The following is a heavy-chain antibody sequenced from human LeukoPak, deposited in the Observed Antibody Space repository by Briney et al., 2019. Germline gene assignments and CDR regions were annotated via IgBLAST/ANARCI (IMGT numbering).Heavy chain of an antibody. CDR2: IYTSGST. V-gene: IGHV4-4*07. CDR3: ARHVYRFTMIQKVNYFDY. D-gene: IGHD3-22*01. J-gene: IGHJ4*02. CDR1: GGSISSYY. Sequence: PSETLSLTCTVSGGSISSYYWSWIRQPAGKGLEWIGRIYTSGSTNYNPSLKSRVTISVDTSKNQFSLKLSSVTAADTAVYYCARHVYRFTMIQKVNYFDYWGQGTLVTVSS.